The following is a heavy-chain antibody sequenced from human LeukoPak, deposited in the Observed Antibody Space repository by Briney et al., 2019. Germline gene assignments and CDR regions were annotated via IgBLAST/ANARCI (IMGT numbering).Heavy chain of an antibody. V-gene: IGHV3-7*01. CDR1: GFTFSSYW. Sequence: GGSLRLSCAASGFTFSSYWMTWVRQAPGKGLEWVADIKQDGSAKYYVDSLRGRFSISRDNVKNSLFLQMNSLSDDDTAVYYCARCPYDSTGYYSVPSHLDYWGQGTLVTVSS. J-gene: IGHJ4*02. CDR2: IKQDGSAK. D-gene: IGHD3-22*01. CDR3: ARCPYDSTGYYSVPSHLDY.